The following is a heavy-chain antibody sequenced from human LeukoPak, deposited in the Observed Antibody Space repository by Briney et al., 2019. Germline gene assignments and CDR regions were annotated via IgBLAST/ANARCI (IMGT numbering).Heavy chain of an antibody. CDR1: GSNFNSFT. J-gene: IGHJ5*02. CDR3: ARRRDDFWSGPFDP. D-gene: IGHD3-3*01. CDR2: ISSSGLYT. Sequence: PGGSLRLSCAASGSNFNSFTMNWVRQAPGKGLEWVSSISSSGLYTYYADSVKGRFAISRGNTRNSLHLQMDSLRAEDTAVYYCARRRDDFWSGPFDPWGQGTLVTVSS. V-gene: IGHV3-21*03.